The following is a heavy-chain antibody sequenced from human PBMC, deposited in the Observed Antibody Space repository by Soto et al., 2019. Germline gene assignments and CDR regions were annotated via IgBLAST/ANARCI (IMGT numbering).Heavy chain of an antibody. CDR1: GDSVSSNSAA. V-gene: IGHV6-1*01. CDR2: TYYRSKWYN. Sequence: SQTLSLTCAISGDSVSSNSAAWNWIRQSPSRGLEWLGRTYYRSKWYNDYAVSVKSRITINPDTSKNQFSLQLNSVTPEDTAVYYCARDREQWLLNYYYYGMDVWGQGTTVTISS. J-gene: IGHJ6*02. CDR3: ARDREQWLLNYYYYGMDV. D-gene: IGHD6-19*01.